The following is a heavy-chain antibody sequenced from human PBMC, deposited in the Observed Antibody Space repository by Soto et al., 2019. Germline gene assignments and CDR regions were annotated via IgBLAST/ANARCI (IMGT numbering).Heavy chain of an antibody. V-gene: IGHV2-5*01. D-gene: IGHD3-16*01. CDR3: AHRLHENMILPSLRPFDY. CDR1: GFSMNTPGVG. CDR2: IHWNDYK. Sequence: QITLKESGPTLVKPTQTLTLTCTFSGFSMNTPGVGVGWIRQPPGKALECLAVIHWNDYKRYSPSLKNRLSINKDTSKNQVVLTMADMDPVVSATYFCAHRLHENMILPSLRPFDYWGQGILVTVSS. J-gene: IGHJ4*02.